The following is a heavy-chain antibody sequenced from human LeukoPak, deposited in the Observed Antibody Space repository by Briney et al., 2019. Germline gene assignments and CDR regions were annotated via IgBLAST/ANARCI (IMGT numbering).Heavy chain of an antibody. CDR3: ARDLLQRGYSYGYYFDY. CDR1: GDSVNSGSYY. V-gene: IGHV4-61*01. J-gene: IGHJ4*02. D-gene: IGHD5-18*01. Sequence: SETLSLTCSVSGDSVNSGSYYWSWIRQSPGKRLEWIGYISYSESTNYNPFLKSRVTISVDTSKNQFSLKLSSVTAADTAVYYCARDLLQRGYSYGYYFDYWGQGTLVTVSS. CDR2: ISYSEST.